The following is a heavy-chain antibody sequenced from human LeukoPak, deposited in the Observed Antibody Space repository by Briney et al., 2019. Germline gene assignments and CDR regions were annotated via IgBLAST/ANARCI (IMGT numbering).Heavy chain of an antibody. CDR2: ITSSSAYI. Sequence: GGSLRLSCAASGFTFSTYSMNWVRQAPGKGLEWVSSITSSSAYIYYADSVKGRFTISRDNAKNSLYLQMNSLRAEDTAVYYCARPGIKSGNHLNDAFDIWGQGTMVTVSS. CDR3: ARPGIKSGNHLNDAFDI. V-gene: IGHV3-21*01. CDR1: GFTFSTYS. D-gene: IGHD1-26*01. J-gene: IGHJ3*02.